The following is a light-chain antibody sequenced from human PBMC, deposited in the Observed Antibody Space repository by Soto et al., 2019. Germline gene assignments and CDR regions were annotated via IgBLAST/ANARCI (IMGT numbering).Light chain of an antibody. CDR3: SSSSGSRAYV. V-gene: IGLV2-14*01. CDR2: EIN. J-gene: IGLJ1*01. CDR1: SSDVGGYHY. Sequence: QSVLTQPASVSGSPGQSITISCTGTSSDVGGYHYVSWYQQQSGKAPKLMIQEINNRPSVVASRFSGSKSCNTASLTISGRRDEEEADYYCSSSSGSRAYVFGIGTKLTVL.